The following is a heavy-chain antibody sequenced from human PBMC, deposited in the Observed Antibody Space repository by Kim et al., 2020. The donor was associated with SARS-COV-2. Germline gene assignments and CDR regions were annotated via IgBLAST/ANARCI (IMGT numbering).Heavy chain of an antibody. J-gene: IGHJ5*02. D-gene: IGHD2-15*01. CDR3: ARTICSGGTCYKGWFDP. V-gene: IGHV3-30*07. Sequence: KGRFTISRETYKNTLYLQMNSLRAEDTAVYYCARTICSGGTCYKGWFDPWGQGTLVTVSS.